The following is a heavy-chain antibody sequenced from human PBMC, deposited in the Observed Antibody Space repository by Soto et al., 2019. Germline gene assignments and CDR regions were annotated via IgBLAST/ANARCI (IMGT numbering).Heavy chain of an antibody. J-gene: IGHJ5*02. CDR1: GYTFTSYA. V-gene: IGHV1-18*01. Sequence: QVHLVQSGTEVKKPGTSMKVSCRASGYTFTSYAINWVRQAPGQGLEWVGRIIAYNGNTHSAQKLQGRVTMTIDTSTSTAYMELRSLRSDDTAVYYCARGPPSNDYGAGSAFATWGQGTLLTVSA. D-gene: IGHD3-10*01. CDR2: IIAYNGNT. CDR3: ARGPPSNDYGAGSAFAT.